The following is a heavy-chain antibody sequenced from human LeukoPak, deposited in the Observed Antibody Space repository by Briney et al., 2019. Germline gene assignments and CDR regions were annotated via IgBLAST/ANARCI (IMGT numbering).Heavy chain of an antibody. CDR2: IRYDATIK. J-gene: IGHJ4*02. V-gene: IGHV3-30*02. CDR1: GFSFSNYG. CDR3: AKGRGYSGGPGATLDY. Sequence: PGGSLRLSCSTSGFSFSNYGMHWVRQAPGKGLEWVAFIRYDATIKSYADSVKGRFTISRDNSKNTLYLQMNSLRAEDTAVYYCAKGRGYSGGPGATLDYWGQGTLVTVSS. D-gene: IGHD6-19*01.